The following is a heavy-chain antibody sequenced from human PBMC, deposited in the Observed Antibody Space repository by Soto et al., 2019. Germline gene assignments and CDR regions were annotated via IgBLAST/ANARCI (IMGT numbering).Heavy chain of an antibody. D-gene: IGHD3-10*01. V-gene: IGHV4-4*02. J-gene: IGHJ5*02. CDR1: SGSISSSNW. CDR3: ARDYYGSGSYYP. CDR2: IYHSGST. Sequence: SETLSLTCAVSSGSISSSNWWSWVRQPPGKGLEWIGEIYHSGSTNYNPSLKSRVTISVDKSKNQFSLKLSSVTAADTAVYYCARDYYGSGSYYPWGQGTLVTVSS.